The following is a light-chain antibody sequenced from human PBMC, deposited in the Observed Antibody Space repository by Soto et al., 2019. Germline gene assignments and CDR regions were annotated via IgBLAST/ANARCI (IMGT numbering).Light chain of an antibody. CDR2: LGS. CDR1: QSLLHSNGNTY. Sequence: DIVMTKSPLSLPVTPGEPASISCRSSQSLLHSNGNTYLDWYLQKPGQSPQLLIYLGSNRASGVPDRFSGSGSGTDFTLKISRVEAEDVGVYYCMQAVQTITFGQGTRLEIK. J-gene: IGKJ5*01. V-gene: IGKV2-28*01. CDR3: MQAVQTIT.